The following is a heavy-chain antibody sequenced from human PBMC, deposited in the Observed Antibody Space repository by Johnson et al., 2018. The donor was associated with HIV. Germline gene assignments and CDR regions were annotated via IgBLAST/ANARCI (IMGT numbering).Heavy chain of an antibody. CDR1: GFTFSSYA. CDR2: ISNDGSNK. J-gene: IGHJ3*02. CDR3: GRPRIQLWSRDACDI. V-gene: IGHV3-30*09. D-gene: IGHD5-18*01. Sequence: GVVQPGRSLRLSCAASGFTFSSYAIHWVRQAPGKGLEWVAVISNDGSNKNYADSVRGRFAISRDNSKNTLYLQMNSLRGEDTAVYYCGRPRIQLWSRDACDIWGQGTMVTVSS.